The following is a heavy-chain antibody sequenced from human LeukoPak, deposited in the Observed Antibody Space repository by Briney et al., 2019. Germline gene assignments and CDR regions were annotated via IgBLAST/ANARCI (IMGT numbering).Heavy chain of an antibody. CDR3: ASSREATSDWFVY. D-gene: IGHD2-2*01. V-gene: IGHV3-66*01. J-gene: IGHJ5*01. CDR2: IYSGGNT. CDR1: GFTVSSSY. Sequence: GGSLRLSCAASGFTVSSSYMTWVRQAPGKGLEGVSIIYSGGNTYYADSVQGRFTISRDNSKTTLYLQMNSLRAEDTAVYHCASSREATSDWFVYWGQGTLVTVSS.